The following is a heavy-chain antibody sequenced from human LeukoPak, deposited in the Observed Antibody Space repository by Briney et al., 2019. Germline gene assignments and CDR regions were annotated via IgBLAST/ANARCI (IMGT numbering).Heavy chain of an antibody. CDR2: INPSGGST. CDR3: ARDGYYDILSGYPKYYFDY. V-gene: IGHV1-46*01. Sequence: ASVKVSCKASGYTFTSYYMHWGRHAPGQGLEWMGIINPSGGSTSYAQKFQGRVTMTRDTSTSTVYMELSSLRSEDTAVYYCARDGYYDILSGYPKYYFDYWGQGTLVTVSS. D-gene: IGHD3-9*01. CDR1: GYTFTSYY. J-gene: IGHJ4*02.